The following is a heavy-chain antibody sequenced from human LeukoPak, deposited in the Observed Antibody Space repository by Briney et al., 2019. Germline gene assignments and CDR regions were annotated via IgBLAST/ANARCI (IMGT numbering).Heavy chain of an antibody. J-gene: IGHJ6*02. D-gene: IGHD5-24*01. V-gene: IGHV4-39*07. CDR3: ARALPPQDVEYGMDV. Sequence: SETLSLTCTVSGGSISSSSYYWGWIRQPPGKGLEWIGNVHYSESTYYNYNPSLKSRVTISVDTSKNQFSLKLSSVTAADTAVYYCARALPPQDVEYGMDVWGQGTTVTVSS. CDR1: GGSISSSSYY. CDR2: VHYSEST.